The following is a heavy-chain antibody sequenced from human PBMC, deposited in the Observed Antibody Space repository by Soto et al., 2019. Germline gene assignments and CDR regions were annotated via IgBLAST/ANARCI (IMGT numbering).Heavy chain of an antibody. J-gene: IGHJ4*02. CDR1: ANTFINNY. Sequence: QVQLLQSGAEVKKPGASVRISCKSSANTFINNYINWVRQAPGQGLEWLGVFNPRGGTTRYAQKFQGRVTMTGDTSTRTVFMELSNLKSEDTAVYYFARVYGLVQYDDFWSGYYDYWGQGTLVIVSS. D-gene: IGHD3-3*01. CDR3: ARVYGLVQYDDFWSGYYDY. CDR2: FNPRGGTT. V-gene: IGHV1-46*01.